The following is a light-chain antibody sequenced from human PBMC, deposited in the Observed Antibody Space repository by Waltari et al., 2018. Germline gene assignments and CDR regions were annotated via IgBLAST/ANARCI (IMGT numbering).Light chain of an antibody. V-gene: IGLV1-47*01. CDR1: SSTHGNTY. CDR3: ATWDDSLNGQVI. Sequence: QSVLNQPPLASGAPGPVFTISSSGISSTHGNTYGTCDQQLPGKATKLLIYTNNQRPSGVPDRCSGSKSGTSASLAISGLRSEDEADYYCATWDDSLNGQVIFGGGTKLTVL. J-gene: IGLJ2*01. CDR2: TNN.